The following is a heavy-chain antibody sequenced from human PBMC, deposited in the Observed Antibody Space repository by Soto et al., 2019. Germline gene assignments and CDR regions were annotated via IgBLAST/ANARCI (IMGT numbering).Heavy chain of an antibody. CDR2: IYYSGST. D-gene: IGHD5-12*01. V-gene: IGHV4-59*01. J-gene: IGHJ4*02. CDR1: GGSIRSYY. CDR3: ARDLDGSKYFDC. Sequence: PSETLSLTCTVSGGSIRSYYWSWIRQPPGKGLEWIGYIYYSGSTNYNPSLKSRVTISVDTSKKQFSLKLRSVTTADTALYYCARDLDGSKYFDCWGEGALVTVSS.